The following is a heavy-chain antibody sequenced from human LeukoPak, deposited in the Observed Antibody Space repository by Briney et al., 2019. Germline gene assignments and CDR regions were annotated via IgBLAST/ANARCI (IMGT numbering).Heavy chain of an antibody. J-gene: IGHJ4*02. CDR1: GFTVSGNY. Sequence: GGSLRLSCAAYGFTVSGNYMSWVRQAPGKGLEWISLIYSGGDTYYPDSVRGRFTISRDNAQSSLDLQMNSLGAEDTAIYYCARDVRGDYWGQGTLVTVSS. CDR3: ARDVRGDY. CDR2: IYSGGDT. D-gene: IGHD3-10*01. V-gene: IGHV3-53*01.